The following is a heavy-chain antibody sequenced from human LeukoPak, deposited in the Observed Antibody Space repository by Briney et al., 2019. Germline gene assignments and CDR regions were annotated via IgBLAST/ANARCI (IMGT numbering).Heavy chain of an antibody. Sequence: SETLSLTCTVSGGSISSGSYYWSWIRQPAGKGLEWIGRIYTSGSTNYNPSLKSRVTISVDTSKNQFSLKLSSVTAADTAVYYCARDGVVPAATQYYYYYYMDVWGKGTTVTVSS. J-gene: IGHJ6*03. CDR1: GGSISSGSYY. D-gene: IGHD2-2*01. CDR2: IYTSGST. V-gene: IGHV4-61*02. CDR3: ARDGVVPAATQYYYYYYMDV.